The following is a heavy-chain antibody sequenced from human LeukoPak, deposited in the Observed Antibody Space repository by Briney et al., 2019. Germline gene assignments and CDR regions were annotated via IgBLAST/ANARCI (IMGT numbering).Heavy chain of an antibody. CDR2: ISAYNGNT. CDR1: GYTFTSYG. V-gene: IGHV1-18*01. Sequence: ASVKVSCKASGYTFTSYGISWVRQAPGQGLEWMGWISAYNGNTNYAQKLQGRVTMTTDTSTSTAYMELRSLRSDDTAVYYCARDAFYYGSGRYLDYWGQGTLVTVSS. CDR3: ARDAFYYGSGRYLDY. D-gene: IGHD3-10*01. J-gene: IGHJ4*02.